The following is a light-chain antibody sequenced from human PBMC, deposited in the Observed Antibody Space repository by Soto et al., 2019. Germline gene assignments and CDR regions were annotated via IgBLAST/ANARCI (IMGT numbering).Light chain of an antibody. Sequence: EIVMTQSPATLSVSPGERATLSCRASQSVSSNLAWYQQKPGQAPRLLIYAASTRATGIPARFSGSGSGTESTLTISSLQSEDFAVYYCQQYNNWPPWTFGQGTKVDIK. CDR3: QQYNNWPPWT. V-gene: IGKV3-15*01. J-gene: IGKJ1*01. CDR2: AAS. CDR1: QSVSSN.